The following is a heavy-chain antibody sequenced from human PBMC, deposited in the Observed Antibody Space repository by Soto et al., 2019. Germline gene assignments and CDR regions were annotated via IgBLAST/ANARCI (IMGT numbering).Heavy chain of an antibody. CDR1: GFTFSSYS. V-gene: IGHV3-21*01. J-gene: IGHJ6*02. D-gene: IGHD6-13*01. Sequence: EVQLVESGGGLVKPGGSLRLSCAASGFTFSSYSMNWVRQAPGKGLEWVSSISSSSSYIYYADSVKGRFTISRDNAKNSLYLQMNSLRAEDTAVYYCARDSSSWYDTYYYYGMDVWGQGTTVTVSS. CDR3: ARDSSSWYDTYYYYGMDV. CDR2: ISSSSSYI.